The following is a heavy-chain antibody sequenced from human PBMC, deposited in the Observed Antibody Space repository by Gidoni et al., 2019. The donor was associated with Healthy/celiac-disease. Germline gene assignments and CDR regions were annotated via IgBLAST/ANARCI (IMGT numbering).Heavy chain of an antibody. D-gene: IGHD1-26*01. J-gene: IGHJ4*02. CDR2: ISWNGGSI. V-gene: IGHV3-9*01. CDR3: AKDIGGELVDY. CDR1: GSTFNDYA. Sequence: EVQLVESGGGLVQPGGCLRLSCAASGSTFNDYAMHWVRQSPGKGLGWVSGISWNGGSIGYADSVRGRFTISRDNAKNSLYLQMTSLRAEDTALYYCAKDIGGELVDYWGQGTLVTVSS.